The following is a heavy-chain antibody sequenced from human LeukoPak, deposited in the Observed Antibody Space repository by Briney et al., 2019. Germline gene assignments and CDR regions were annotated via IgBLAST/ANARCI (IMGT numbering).Heavy chain of an antibody. V-gene: IGHV1-69*04. J-gene: IGHJ3*02. D-gene: IGHD3-22*01. Sequence: SVKVSCKASGGTFSSYTISWVRQAPGQGLKWMGRIIPILGIANYAQKFQGRVTITADKSTSTAYMELSSLRSEDTAVYYCARDLDYYDSSGYAAFDIWGQGTMVTVSS. CDR1: GGTFSSYT. CDR2: IIPILGIA. CDR3: ARDLDYYDSSGYAAFDI.